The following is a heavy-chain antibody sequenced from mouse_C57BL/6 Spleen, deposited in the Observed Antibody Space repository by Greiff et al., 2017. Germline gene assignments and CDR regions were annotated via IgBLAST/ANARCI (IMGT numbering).Heavy chain of an antibody. D-gene: IGHD1-1*01. Sequence: VKLMESGAELVRPGTSVKVSCKASGYAFTNYLIEWVKQRPGQGLEWIGVINPGSGGTNYNEKFKGKATLTADKSSSTAYMQLSSLTSEDSAVYFCARDWTTVGADYAMDYWGQGTSVTVSS. CDR3: ARDWTTVGADYAMDY. CDR1: GYAFTNYL. CDR2: INPGSGGT. V-gene: IGHV1-54*01. J-gene: IGHJ4*01.